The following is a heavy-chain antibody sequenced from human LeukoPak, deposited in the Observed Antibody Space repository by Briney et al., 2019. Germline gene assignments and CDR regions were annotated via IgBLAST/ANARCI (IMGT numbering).Heavy chain of an antibody. CDR2: ISWNSGSI. J-gene: IGHJ5*02. CDR1: GFTFDDYA. Sequence: GGSLRLSCAASGFTFDDYAMHWVRHAPGKGLEWVSGISWNSGSIGYADSVKGRFTISRDNAKNSLYLQMNGLRAEDTALYYCAKEPLGYSYGFSWFDPWGQGTLVTVSS. V-gene: IGHV3-9*01. D-gene: IGHD5-18*01. CDR3: AKEPLGYSYGFSWFDP.